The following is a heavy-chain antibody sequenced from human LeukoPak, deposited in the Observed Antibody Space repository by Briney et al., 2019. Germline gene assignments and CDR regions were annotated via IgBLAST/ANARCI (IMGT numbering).Heavy chain of an antibody. J-gene: IGHJ4*02. CDR1: GYTFTSYY. CDR2: INPSGGST. D-gene: IGHD6-13*01. Sequence: ASVKVSCKASGYTFTSYYMHWVRQAPGQGLEWMGIINPSGGSTSYAQKFQGRVTMTRDTSTSTVYMELSSLRSEDTAVYYCARGGLTIAAEDPQDYWGQGTLVTVSS. V-gene: IGHV1-46*01. CDR3: ARGGLTIAAEDPQDY.